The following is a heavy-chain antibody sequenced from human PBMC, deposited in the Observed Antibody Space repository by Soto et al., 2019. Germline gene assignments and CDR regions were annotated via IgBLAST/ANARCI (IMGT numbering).Heavy chain of an antibody. D-gene: IGHD2-21*02. CDR1: GFTFSRYS. Sequence: EVQLVESGGGLVKPGGSLRLSCAASGFTFSRYSMNWVRQAPGKGLEWVSSISSSSSYIYYADSVKGRFTISRDNAKNSLYLQMNSLRAEDTAVYYCARGRGGDRQTNWFDPWGQGTLVTVSS. CDR3: ARGRGGDRQTNWFDP. J-gene: IGHJ5*02. CDR2: ISSSSSYI. V-gene: IGHV3-21*01.